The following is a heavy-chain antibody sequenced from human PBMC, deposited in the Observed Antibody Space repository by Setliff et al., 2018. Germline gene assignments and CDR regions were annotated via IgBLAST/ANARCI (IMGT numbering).Heavy chain of an antibody. D-gene: IGHD3-22*01. Sequence: PGRSLRLSCAAPGFTFSSYAMHWVRQAPGKGLEWVAVISYDGSNKYYADSVKGRFTISRDNSKNTLYLQMNSLSAEDTAVYYCARAKPHYYESSGYYEGSMDVWGKGTTVTVSS. J-gene: IGHJ6*03. V-gene: IGHV3-30*04. CDR3: ARAKPHYYESSGYYEGSMDV. CDR2: ISYDGSNK. CDR1: GFTFSSYA.